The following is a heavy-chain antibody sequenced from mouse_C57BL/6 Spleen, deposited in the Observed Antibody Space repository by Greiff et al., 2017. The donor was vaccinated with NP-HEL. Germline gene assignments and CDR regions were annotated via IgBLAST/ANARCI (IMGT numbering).Heavy chain of an antibody. Sequence: EVKLMESEGGLVQPGSSMKLSCTASGFTFSDYYMAWVRQVPEKGLEWVANINYDGSSTYYLDSLKSRFIISRDNAKNILYLQMSSLKSEDTATYYCAREEIYYGNYYFDYWGQGTTLTVSS. V-gene: IGHV5-16*01. CDR1: GFTFSDYY. D-gene: IGHD2-1*01. J-gene: IGHJ2*01. CDR3: AREEIYYGNYYFDY. CDR2: INYDGSST.